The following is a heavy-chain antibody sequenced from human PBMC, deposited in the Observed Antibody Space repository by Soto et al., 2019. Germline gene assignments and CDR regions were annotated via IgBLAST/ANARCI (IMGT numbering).Heavy chain of an antibody. D-gene: IGHD2-2*02. V-gene: IGHV4-59*08. Sequence: SETLSLTCTFSGGSISSYYWSLIRQPPGKGLEWIGYIYYSGSTNYNPSLKSRVTISVDTSKNQFSLKLSSVTAADTAVYYCASHRYCSSTSCYNYVDYWGQGTLVTVSS. CDR1: GGSISSYY. J-gene: IGHJ4*02. CDR3: ASHRYCSSTSCYNYVDY. CDR2: IYYSGST.